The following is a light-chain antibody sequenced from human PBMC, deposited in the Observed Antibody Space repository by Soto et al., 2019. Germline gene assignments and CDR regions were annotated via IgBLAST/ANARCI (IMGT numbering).Light chain of an antibody. Sequence: DLQMTQSPSSLSASVGDRVTITCRASQSINTYLNWYQQKPRKAPKLLISAASSLQSGVPARFSGSGSGTDFTLIISSVQPEGFATFYCEQSYGSPPTFGQGTKVDIK. J-gene: IGKJ1*01. CDR2: AAS. V-gene: IGKV1-39*01. CDR3: EQSYGSPPT. CDR1: QSINTY.